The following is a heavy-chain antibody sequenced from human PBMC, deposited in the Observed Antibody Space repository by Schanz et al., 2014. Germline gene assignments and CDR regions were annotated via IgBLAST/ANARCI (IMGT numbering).Heavy chain of an antibody. J-gene: IGHJ6*02. CDR1: RFTFSNYA. D-gene: IGHD3-22*01. CDR3: AKMRYDSSGYDRAYYGMEG. CDR2: ISGSGGST. V-gene: IGHV3-23*04. Sequence: EVFLVESGGGLVQPGGSLRLSCAASRFTFSNYAMSWVRQAPGKGLEWVSAISGSGGSTYYADSVKGRFTISRDNSKNTLYLQMNSVRAEDTAIYYCAKMRYDSSGYDRAYYGMEGGGRGVTGIVSS.